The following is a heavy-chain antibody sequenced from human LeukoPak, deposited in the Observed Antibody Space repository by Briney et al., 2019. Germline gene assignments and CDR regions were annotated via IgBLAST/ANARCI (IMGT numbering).Heavy chain of an antibody. V-gene: IGHV4-59*12. J-gene: IGHJ3*02. D-gene: IGHD4-17*01. Sequence: SDTLSLTCTVSDASITNYYWGWIRQPPGKGLEWIGYTYHSGSTYYNPSLKSRVTISVDRSKNQFSLKLSSVTAADTAVYYCARDVPLYGDYDMRAFDIWGQGTMVTVSS. CDR2: TYHSGST. CDR1: DASITNYY. CDR3: ARDVPLYGDYDMRAFDI.